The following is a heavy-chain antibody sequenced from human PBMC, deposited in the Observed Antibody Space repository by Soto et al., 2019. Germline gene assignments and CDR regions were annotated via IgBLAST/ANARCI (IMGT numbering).Heavy chain of an antibody. V-gene: IGHV3-64*01. Sequence: EVQLVESGGGLVQPGGSLRLSCAASGFTFSSYAMHWVRQAPGKGLEYVSAISSNGGSTYYANSVKGRFTISRDNSKNTLYLQMGSLRAEDMAAYYCARGVVVVVATYGMDVWGQGTTVTVSS. D-gene: IGHD2-15*01. CDR1: GFTFSSYA. CDR2: ISSNGGST. J-gene: IGHJ6*02. CDR3: ARGVVVVVATYGMDV.